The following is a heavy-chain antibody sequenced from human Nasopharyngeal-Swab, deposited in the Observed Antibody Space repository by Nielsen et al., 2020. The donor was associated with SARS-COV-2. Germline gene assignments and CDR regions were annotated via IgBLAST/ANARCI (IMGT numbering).Heavy chain of an antibody. J-gene: IGHJ6*02. V-gene: IGHV1-69*04. CDR1: GGTFSSYA. CDR3: STSSGYIVVVPAAIRRYYGMDV. Sequence: SVKVSCKASGGTFSSYAISWVRQAPGQGLEWMGRIIPILGIANYAQKFQGRVTVTADKSTSTAYMELSSLRSEDTAVYYCSTSSGYIVVVPAAIRRYYGMDVWGQGTTVTVSS. D-gene: IGHD2-2*01. CDR2: IIPILGIA.